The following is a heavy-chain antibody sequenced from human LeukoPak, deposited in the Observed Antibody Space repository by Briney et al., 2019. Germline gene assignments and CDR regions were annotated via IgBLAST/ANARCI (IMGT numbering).Heavy chain of an antibody. Sequence: GGSLRLSCAASGFTFSISWMAWVRQAPGKGLQWVSYISGSGSTIYYADSVKGRFTISRDNAKNSLYLQMNSLRAEDTAVYYCARVGIRDAFDIWGQGTMVTVSS. CDR1: GFTFSISW. CDR2: ISGSGSTI. V-gene: IGHV3-48*04. J-gene: IGHJ3*02. D-gene: IGHD3-10*01. CDR3: ARVGIRDAFDI.